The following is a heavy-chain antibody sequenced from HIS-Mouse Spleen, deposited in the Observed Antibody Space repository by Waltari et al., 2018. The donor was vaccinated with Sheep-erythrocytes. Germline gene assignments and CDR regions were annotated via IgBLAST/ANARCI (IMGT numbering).Heavy chain of an antibody. V-gene: IGHV3-66*01. D-gene: IGHD2-21*02. CDR1: GFTVSSNY. CDR3: ARVSGGNSNRFDY. J-gene: IGHJ4*02. Sequence: EVQLVESGGGLVQPGWSLRLSCAASGFTVSSNYMSWVRQAPGKVLEWVSVIYSGGRTYYAESVKSRFTISRDNSKNTLYLQMNSLRAEDTAVYYCARVSGGNSNRFDYWGQGTLVTVSS. CDR2: IYSGGRT.